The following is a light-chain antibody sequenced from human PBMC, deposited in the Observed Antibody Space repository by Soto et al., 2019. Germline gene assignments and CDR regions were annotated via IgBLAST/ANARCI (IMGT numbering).Light chain of an antibody. CDR1: QAIGNY. V-gene: IGKV1-33*01. J-gene: IGKJ4*01. CDR3: QQYNNLPLT. Sequence: IQMTQSPSSLSASVGDRVTITCQASQAIGNYLNWYQQKPGKAPKLLIYDASNLETGVPSRFSGSGSGTDFTFTISSLQPEDIATYYCQQYNNLPLTFGGGTKVEIK. CDR2: DAS.